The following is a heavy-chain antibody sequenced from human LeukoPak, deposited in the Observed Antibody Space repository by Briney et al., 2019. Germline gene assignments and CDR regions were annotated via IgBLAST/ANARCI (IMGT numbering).Heavy chain of an antibody. D-gene: IGHD2-2*02. CDR1: GGSISSSNW. J-gene: IGHJ5*02. V-gene: IGHV4-4*02. CDR2: IYHSGST. Sequence: SETLSLTCAVSGGSISSSNWWSWVRQPPGKGLEWIGEIYHSGSTNYNPSLKSRVTISVDKSKNQFSLKLSSVTAADTAVYYCARAFGFCSSTTCYSWFDPWGQGTLVTVSS. CDR3: ARAFGFCSSTTCYSWFDP.